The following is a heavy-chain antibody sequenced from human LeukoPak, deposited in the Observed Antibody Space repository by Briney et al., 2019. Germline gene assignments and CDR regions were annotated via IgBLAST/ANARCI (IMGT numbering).Heavy chain of an antibody. D-gene: IGHD1-7*01. V-gene: IGHV7-4-1*02. Sequence: ASVKVSCKASGYTFTSYAMNWVRQAPGQGLEWMGWINTNTGNPTYAQGFTGRFVFSLDTSVSTAYLQISSLKAEDTAVCYCARVKTGTTSVPWFDPWGQGTLVTVSS. J-gene: IGHJ5*02. CDR2: INTNTGNP. CDR3: ARVKTGTTSVPWFDP. CDR1: GYTFTSYA.